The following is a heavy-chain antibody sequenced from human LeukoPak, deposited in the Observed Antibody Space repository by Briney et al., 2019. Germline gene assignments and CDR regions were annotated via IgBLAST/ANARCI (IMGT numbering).Heavy chain of an antibody. CDR1: GGSISSYY. CDR2: IYTSGST. D-gene: IGHD2-21*01. Sequence: SETLSLTCTVSGGSISSYYWSWIRQPAGKGLEWIGRIYTSGSTNYNPSLKSRVTMSVDTSKNQFSLKLSSVTAADTAVYYCARARDLIPIGAFDIWGQGTMVTVSS. V-gene: IGHV4-4*07. J-gene: IGHJ3*02. CDR3: ARARDLIPIGAFDI.